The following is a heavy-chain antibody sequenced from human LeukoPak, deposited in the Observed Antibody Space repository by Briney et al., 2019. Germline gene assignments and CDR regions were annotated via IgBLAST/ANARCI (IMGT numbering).Heavy chain of an antibody. CDR3: ARAKYGSGRHFDY. V-gene: IGHV4-34*01. CDR2: INHSGST. J-gene: IGHJ4*02. D-gene: IGHD3-10*01. CDR1: GGSFSGYY. Sequence: SETLSLTCAVYGGSFSGYYWSWIRQPPWKGLEWIGEINHSGSTNYNPPLKSRVTISVDTSKNQFSLKLSSVTAADTAVYYCARAKYGSGRHFDYWGQGTLVTVSS.